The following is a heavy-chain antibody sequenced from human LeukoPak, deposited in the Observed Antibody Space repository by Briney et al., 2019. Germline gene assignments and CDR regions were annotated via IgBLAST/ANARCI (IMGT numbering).Heavy chain of an antibody. Sequence: PSETLSLTCAVSGGSISSGGYSWSWIRQPPGKGLEWIGYIYHSGSTNYNPSLKSRVTISVDTSKNQFSLKLSSVTAADTAVYYCARRPYDFWTTRYYYYGMDVWGQGTTVTVSS. V-gene: IGHV4-30-2*02. J-gene: IGHJ6*02. CDR1: GGSISSGGYS. D-gene: IGHD3-3*01. CDR3: ARRPYDFWTTRYYYYGMDV. CDR2: IYHSGST.